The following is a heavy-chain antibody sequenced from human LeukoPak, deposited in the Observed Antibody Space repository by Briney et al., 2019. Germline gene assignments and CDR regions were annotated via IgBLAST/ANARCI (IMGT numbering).Heavy chain of an antibody. CDR3: ARGYCGGDCYGD. Sequence: PGGSLRLSCAASGFTFSSYTMNWVRQAPGKGLEYVSSISSSSSHIYYADSVKGRFTISRGNTKSSLYLQMNSLRAEDMAVYYCARGYCGGDCYGDWGQGTLVTVSS. CDR1: GFTFSSYT. D-gene: IGHD2-21*02. CDR2: ISSSSSHI. J-gene: IGHJ1*01. V-gene: IGHV3-21*01.